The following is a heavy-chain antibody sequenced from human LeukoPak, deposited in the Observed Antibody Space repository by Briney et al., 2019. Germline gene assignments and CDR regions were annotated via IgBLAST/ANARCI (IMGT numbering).Heavy chain of an antibody. V-gene: IGHV3-74*01. CDR3: VSFYETY. CDR2: INGDGSWT. CDR1: GNYW. D-gene: IGHD2-2*01. Sequence: PGGSLRLSRAASGNYWMHWVRQAPGQGLVWVSHINGDGSWTTYADSVKGRFTISKDNAKNTVYLQMNNLRAEDTAVYYCVSFYETYWGRGTLVTVSS. J-gene: IGHJ4*02.